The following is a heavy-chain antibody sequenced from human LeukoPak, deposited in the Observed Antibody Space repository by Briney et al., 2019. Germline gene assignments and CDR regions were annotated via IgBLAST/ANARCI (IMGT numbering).Heavy chain of an antibody. CDR3: ARVDYVWGTYRYTCDY. CDR2: INEDGSVK. J-gene: IGHJ4*02. CDR1: GFTFGSYC. D-gene: IGHD3-16*02. Sequence: GGSLRLSCAASGFTFGSYCMSWVRQAPGKWLQWVANINEDGSVKYYVDSVRGRVTISRDNAKRSMYLHMNNLRAEDTAVYYSARVDYVWGTYRYTCDYWGQGTLVTVSS. V-gene: IGHV3-7*01.